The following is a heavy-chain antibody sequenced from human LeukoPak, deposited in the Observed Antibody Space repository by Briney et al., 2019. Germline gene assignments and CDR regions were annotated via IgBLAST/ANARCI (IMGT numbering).Heavy chain of an antibody. D-gene: IGHD6-19*01. Sequence: ASVKVSCKASGYTFTGYYMHWVRQAPGQGLEWMGWINPNSGGTNYAQKFQGRVTMTRDTSISTAYMELSRLRSDDTAVYFCARGGSGPLNYQYAMDVWGQGTTVTVSS. CDR1: GYTFTGYY. J-gene: IGHJ6*02. CDR2: INPNSGGT. V-gene: IGHV1-2*02. CDR3: ARGGSGPLNYQYAMDV.